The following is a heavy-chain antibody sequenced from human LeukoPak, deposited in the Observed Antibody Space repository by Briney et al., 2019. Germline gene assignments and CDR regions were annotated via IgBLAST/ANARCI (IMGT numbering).Heavy chain of an antibody. CDR2: INHSGST. D-gene: IGHD2-8*01. J-gene: IGHJ6*03. Sequence: SETLSLTCAVYGGSFSGYYWSWIRQPPGKGLEWIGEINHSGSTNYNPSLKSRVTISVDTSKNQFSLKLSSVTAADTAVYYCARVPLNYYYYYMDVWGKGTTVTVSS. V-gene: IGHV4-34*01. CDR1: GGSFSGYY. CDR3: ARVPLNYYYYYMDV.